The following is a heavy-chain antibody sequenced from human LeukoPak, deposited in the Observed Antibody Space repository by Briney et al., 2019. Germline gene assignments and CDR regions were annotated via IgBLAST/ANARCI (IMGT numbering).Heavy chain of an antibody. V-gene: IGHV1-2*02. D-gene: IGHD1-26*01. CDR1: GYSFTGYY. J-gene: IGHJ3*02. CDR3: ARGVGATDWRDAFDI. CDR2: TNPNSGDT. Sequence: ASVKVSCKGSGYSFTGYYMHWVRQAPGQGLEWMGWTNPNSGDTNYAQKFQGRVTITADKSTNTAYMELRSLRSDDTAVYYCARGVGATDWRDAFDIWGQGTMVTVSS.